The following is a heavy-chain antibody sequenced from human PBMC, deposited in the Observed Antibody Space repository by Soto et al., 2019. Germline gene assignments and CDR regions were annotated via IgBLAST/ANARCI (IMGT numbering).Heavy chain of an antibody. J-gene: IGHJ6*03. D-gene: IGHD4-17*01. Sequence: QLQLQESGPGLVKPSETLSLTCTVSGGSISSSSYYWGWIRQPPGKGLEWIGSIYYSGSTYYNPSLKSRVTISGDTSKNQFARKLSSVSAAYTAVNYCARLPSGDSAAGHYYMDGWGKGTTVTVSS. V-gene: IGHV4-39*01. CDR2: IYYSGST. CDR3: ARLPSGDSAAGHYYMDG. CDR1: GGSISSSSYY.